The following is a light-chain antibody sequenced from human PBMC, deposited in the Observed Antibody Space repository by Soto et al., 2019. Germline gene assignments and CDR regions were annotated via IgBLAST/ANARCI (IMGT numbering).Light chain of an antibody. V-gene: IGKV3-20*01. Sequence: EIVLTQSPGTLSLSPGERATLSCRASQRVSSSYLAWYQQKPGQAPRLLIYGASSRATGIPDRFSGSGSGTDFTLTISRLEPEDFAVYYCQQYGSSPLVTFGPGTKVDLK. CDR2: GAS. CDR3: QQYGSSPLVT. CDR1: QRVSSSY. J-gene: IGKJ3*01.